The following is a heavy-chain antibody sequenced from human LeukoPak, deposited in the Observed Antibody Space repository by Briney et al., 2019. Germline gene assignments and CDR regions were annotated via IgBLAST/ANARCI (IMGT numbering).Heavy chain of an antibody. Sequence: PGGSLRLSCAASGFTFSSYSMNWVRQAPGKGLEWVSSISSSSSYTYYADSVKGRFTISRDNAKNSLYLQMNSLRAEDTAVYYCARDSGIVVVTAISEVDYWGQGTLVTVSS. D-gene: IGHD2-21*02. CDR1: GFTFSSYS. J-gene: IGHJ4*02. CDR3: ARDSGIVVVTAISEVDY. CDR2: ISSSSSYT. V-gene: IGHV3-21*01.